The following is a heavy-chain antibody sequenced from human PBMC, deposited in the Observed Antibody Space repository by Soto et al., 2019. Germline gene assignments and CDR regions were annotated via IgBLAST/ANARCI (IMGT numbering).Heavy chain of an antibody. CDR3: AREGCSGGSCYSAFDF. CDR2: ITTYNGDT. Sequence: ASVKVSCKASGYTLSSYGIAWVRQAPGQGLEWMGWITTYNGDTNYEQKLQGRATMTTDTATNTAYMELRSLTSGDTAVYYCAREGCSGGSCYSAFDFWGQGTLVTVSS. V-gene: IGHV1-18*01. CDR1: GYTLSSYG. D-gene: IGHD2-15*01. J-gene: IGHJ4*02.